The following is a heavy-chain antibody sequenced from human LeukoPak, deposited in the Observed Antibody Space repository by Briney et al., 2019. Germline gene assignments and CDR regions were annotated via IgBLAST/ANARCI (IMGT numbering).Heavy chain of an antibody. CDR3: ARGGSSRYTITY. D-gene: IGHD6-13*01. V-gene: IGHV3-21*01. Sequence: GGSLRLSCAASGFTFSSYSMNWVRQAPGKGLEWVSSISSSSSYIYYADSVKGRFTISRDNAKNTLYLQMNSLRAEDTAMYYCARGGSSRYTITYWGQGTLVTVSS. J-gene: IGHJ4*02. CDR2: ISSSSSYI. CDR1: GFTFSSYS.